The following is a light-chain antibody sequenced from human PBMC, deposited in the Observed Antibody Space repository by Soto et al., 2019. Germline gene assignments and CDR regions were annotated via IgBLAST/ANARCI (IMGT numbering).Light chain of an antibody. V-gene: IGKV1-12*01. J-gene: IGKJ4*01. CDR1: QDVNTW. CDR3: QQAHIFPLT. CDR2: AAS. Sequence: DRVTITCRASQDVNTWLAWYQQKPGRAPNLLIFAASSLQSGVPSRFSGNGSGTHFTLSISSLQPEDFATYYCQQAHIFPLTFGGGTKV.